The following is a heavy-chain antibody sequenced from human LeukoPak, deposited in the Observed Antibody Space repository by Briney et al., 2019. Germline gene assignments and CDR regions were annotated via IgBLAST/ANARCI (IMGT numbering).Heavy chain of an antibody. CDR1: GFTFSSYA. D-gene: IGHD5-18*01. CDR2: ISYDGSNK. J-gene: IGHJ4*02. CDR3: AKVYSYGLSLFDY. Sequence: GRSLRLSCAASGFTFSSYAMHWVRQAPGKGLEWVAVISYDGSNKYYADSVKGRFTISRDNSKNTLYLQMNSLRAEDTAVYYCAKVYSYGLSLFDYRGQGTLVTVSS. V-gene: IGHV3-30-3*01.